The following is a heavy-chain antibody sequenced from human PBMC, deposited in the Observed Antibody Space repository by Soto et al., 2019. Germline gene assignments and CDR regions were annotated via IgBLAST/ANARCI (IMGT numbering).Heavy chain of an antibody. CDR2: ISYDGSNK. CDR1: GFTFSSYG. Sequence: QVQLVESGGGVVQPGRSLRLSCAASGFTFSSYGMHWVRQAPGKGLEWVAVISYDGSNKYYADSVKGRFTISRDNSKNTLYLQMNSLRAEDTAVYYCANDLPGVVTAGAFDYWGQGTLVTVSS. V-gene: IGHV3-30*18. CDR3: ANDLPGVVTAGAFDY. J-gene: IGHJ4*02. D-gene: IGHD2-21*02.